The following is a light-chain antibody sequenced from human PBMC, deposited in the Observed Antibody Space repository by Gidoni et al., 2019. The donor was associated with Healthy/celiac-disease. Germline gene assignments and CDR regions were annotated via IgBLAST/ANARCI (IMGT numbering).Light chain of an antibody. CDR2: LGS. CDR3: MQALQTPPT. J-gene: IGKJ2*01. Sequence: DIVMTQSPLSLPVTPGEPASISCRSSQSLLHSNGYSYLDWYLQKPGQSPQLLIYLGSNRASGVPDRFSGSGSGTDFTLKISRVEAEDVGVYYCMQALQTPPTFXXXTKLEIK. V-gene: IGKV2-28*01. CDR1: QSLLHSNGYSY.